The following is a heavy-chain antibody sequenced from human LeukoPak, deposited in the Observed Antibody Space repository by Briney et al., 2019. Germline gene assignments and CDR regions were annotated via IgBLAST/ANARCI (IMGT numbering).Heavy chain of an antibody. Sequence: GGSLRLSCAASGFSFRTYGMHWVRQAPGRGLEWVAVISYDGSSKSYADSVKGRFTISRDNSKNALYMQMSSLRAEDTAVYYCTKDGGGYSYNIDNWGQGTLVTVSS. CDR1: GFSFRTYG. J-gene: IGHJ4*02. CDR2: ISYDGSSK. CDR3: TKDGGGYSYNIDN. V-gene: IGHV3-30*18. D-gene: IGHD5-18*01.